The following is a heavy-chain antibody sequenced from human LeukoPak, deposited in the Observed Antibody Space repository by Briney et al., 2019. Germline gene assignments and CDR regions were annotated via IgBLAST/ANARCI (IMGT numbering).Heavy chain of an antibody. V-gene: IGHV1-46*01. CDR3: ARNNGMDV. J-gene: IGHJ6*02. CDR1: GYTVTSYY. CDR2: VNPSSISA. Sequence: ASVKVSCKASGYTVTSYYMHWVRQAPGQGLEWMGIVNPSSISASYAQKFQGRVTMTRDTSTSTVSMELSSLRSDDTALYHCARNNGMDVWGQGTTVIVSS.